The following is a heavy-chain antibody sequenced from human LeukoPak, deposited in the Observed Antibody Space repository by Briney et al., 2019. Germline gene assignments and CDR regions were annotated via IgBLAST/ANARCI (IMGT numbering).Heavy chain of an antibody. D-gene: IGHD3-22*01. V-gene: IGHV3-11*04. Sequence: KPGGSLRLSCAASGFIFSASYMTWIRQAPGKGLEWVSYISRSGRTISYADSVKGRFTISRDNADNSLYLQMNSLRAEDTAVYYCARVGENYYDSSGYRAAFDYWGQGTLVTVSS. CDR2: ISRSGRTI. J-gene: IGHJ4*02. CDR3: ARVGENYYDSSGYRAAFDY. CDR1: GFIFSASY.